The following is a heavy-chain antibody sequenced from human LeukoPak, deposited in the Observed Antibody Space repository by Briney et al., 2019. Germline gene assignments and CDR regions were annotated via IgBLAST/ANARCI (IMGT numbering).Heavy chain of an antibody. V-gene: IGHV3-23*01. CDR1: GFTFSSYD. CDR2: ISGSGDRT. CDR3: PKVFFAERLTTIFDY. Sequence: GGSLRLSCVASGFTFSSYDMTWVRQAPGKGLEWVSGISGSGDRTYYADSVEGRFTISRDNSKNTLYLQMNNLRAEDTAVYYCPKVFFAERLTTIFDYWGQGTLVTVSP. J-gene: IGHJ4*02. D-gene: IGHD3-3*01.